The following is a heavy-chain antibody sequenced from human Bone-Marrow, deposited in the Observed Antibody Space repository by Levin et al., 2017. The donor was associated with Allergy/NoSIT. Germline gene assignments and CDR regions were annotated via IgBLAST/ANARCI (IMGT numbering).Heavy chain of an antibody. CDR1: GGSMTIYD. Sequence: PGGSLRLSCSVSGGSMTIYDWSWIRQPPGKGLEWIGYISYTVRTNYNSSLKTRLSLSVDTSKNHFYLNLTSVTAADTAVYFCARGQNEILTGYDYWGQGTQVTVSS. CDR2: ISYTVRT. D-gene: IGHD3-9*01. V-gene: IGHV4-59*01. J-gene: IGHJ4*02. CDR3: ARGQNEILTGYDY.